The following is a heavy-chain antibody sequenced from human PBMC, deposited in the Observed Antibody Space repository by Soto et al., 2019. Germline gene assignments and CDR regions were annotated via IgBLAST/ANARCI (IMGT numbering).Heavy chain of an antibody. Sequence: QVQLVQSGAEVKKPGASVKVSCKASGYTFTSYGITWVRQAPGQGLEWMGWISAYNGNTNYAQKLQGRVTMTTDTSTSTAYMELRSLRSDYTAVYYCARGAGPYSSGWRAVNYYYMDVWGTGTTVTVSS. CDR1: GYTFTSYG. CDR2: ISAYNGNT. D-gene: IGHD6-19*01. V-gene: IGHV1-18*01. CDR3: ARGAGPYSSGWRAVNYYYMDV. J-gene: IGHJ6*03.